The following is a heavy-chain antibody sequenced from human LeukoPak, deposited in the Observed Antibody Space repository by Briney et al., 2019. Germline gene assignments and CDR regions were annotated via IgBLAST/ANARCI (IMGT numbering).Heavy chain of an antibody. D-gene: IGHD2-15*01. CDR3: ARDPYCSGGSCYPYYYYYMDV. CDR2: INSDGSST. Sequence: GGSLRLSCAASGFTFSSYWMHWVRQAPGKGLVWVSRINSDGSSTSYADSVKGRFTISRDNAKNSLYLQMNSLRAEDTAVYYCARDPYCSGGSCYPYYYYYMDVWGKGTTVTISS. J-gene: IGHJ6*03. V-gene: IGHV3-74*01. CDR1: GFTFSSYW.